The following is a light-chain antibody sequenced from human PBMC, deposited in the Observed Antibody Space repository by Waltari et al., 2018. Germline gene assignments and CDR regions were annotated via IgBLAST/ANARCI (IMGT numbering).Light chain of an antibody. V-gene: IGKV3-20*01. CDR1: PSLTKGY. J-gene: IGKJ2*01. Sequence: RASPSLTKGYLAWYQQKPGQAPGLLSYGASSRAAGIPDRFSGSGSGTYFTLTISRLEPEDFAVYYCQQYGSSVLYTFGQGTKLEIK. CDR2: GAS. CDR3: QQYGSSVLYT.